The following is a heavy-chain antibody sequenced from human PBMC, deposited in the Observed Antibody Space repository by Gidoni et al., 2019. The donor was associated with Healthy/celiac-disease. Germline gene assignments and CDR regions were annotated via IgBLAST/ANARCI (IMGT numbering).Heavy chain of an antibody. CDR1: GFTFDDYG. D-gene: IGHD3-10*01. Sequence: EVQLVESGGGVVRPGGSLRRSCAVSGFTFDDYGRSWVRQAPGKGLEGVSGINWNGGSTGYADSVKGRFTISRDNAKNSLYLQMNSLRVEDTALYYCARERWFGESSRLGFDYWGQGTLVTVSS. CDR3: ARERWFGESSRLGFDY. CDR2: INWNGGST. V-gene: IGHV3-20*04. J-gene: IGHJ4*02.